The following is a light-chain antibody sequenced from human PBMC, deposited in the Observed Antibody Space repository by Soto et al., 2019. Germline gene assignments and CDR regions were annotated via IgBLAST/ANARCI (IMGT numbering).Light chain of an antibody. J-gene: IGLJ3*02. Sequence: QSVLTQHRSVSGSPGQSVTISCTGTSSDVGAYNYVSWYQHHPGKAPKVMIYDVSERPSGVPDRFSGSKSDNKASLTISGLQAEDEADYYCCSYAGSYSWVFGGGTKVTVL. V-gene: IGLV2-11*01. CDR2: DVS. CDR3: CSYAGSYSWV. CDR1: SSDVGAYNY.